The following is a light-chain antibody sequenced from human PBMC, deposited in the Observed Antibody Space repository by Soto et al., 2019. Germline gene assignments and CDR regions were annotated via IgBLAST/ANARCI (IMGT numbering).Light chain of an antibody. Sequence: DIQMTQSPSTLPASVGDRVTLTCRASQSVSNSLGWYQQKPGTAPKGPIHHASKLQSGVPTRFSGSGSGKRFPLTISSLQPDDFATYYCQQYNSYAGTFGQGTKV. V-gene: IGKV1-5*01. J-gene: IGKJ1*01. CDR1: QSVSNS. CDR2: HAS. CDR3: QQYNSYAGT.